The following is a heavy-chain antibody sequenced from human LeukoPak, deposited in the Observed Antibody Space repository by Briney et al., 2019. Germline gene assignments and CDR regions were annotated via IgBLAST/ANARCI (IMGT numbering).Heavy chain of an antibody. V-gene: IGHV4-30-4*01. CDR2: IYYSGST. CDR3: ARDASGYGDYGLDY. J-gene: IGHJ4*02. CDR1: GGSISSGDYY. D-gene: IGHD4-17*01. Sequence: PSETLSLTCTVSGGSISSGDYYWSWIRQPPGKGLEWIGYIYYSGSTYYNPSLKSRVTLSVDTSKSQFSLNLTSVTAADTAVYYCARDASGYGDYGLDYWGQGTLVTVSS.